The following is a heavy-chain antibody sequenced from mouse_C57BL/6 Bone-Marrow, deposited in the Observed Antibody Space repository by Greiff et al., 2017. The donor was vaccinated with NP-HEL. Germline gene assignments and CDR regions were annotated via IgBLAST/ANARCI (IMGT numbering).Heavy chain of an antibody. CDR2: IRNKANGYTT. CDR1: GFTFTDYY. D-gene: IGHD1-1*01. Sequence: EVQLVESGGGLVQPGGSLSLSCAASGFTFTDYYMSWVRQPPGKALEWLGFIRNKANGYTTHYSASVKGRFTISRDNSHSILYLQMNALRAEDSGACYCASSHYYGSSSWFAYWGQGTLVTVSA. V-gene: IGHV7-3*01. CDR3: ASSHYYGSSSWFAY. J-gene: IGHJ3*01.